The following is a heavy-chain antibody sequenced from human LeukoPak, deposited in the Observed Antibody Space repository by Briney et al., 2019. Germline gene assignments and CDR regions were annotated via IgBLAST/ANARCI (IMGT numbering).Heavy chain of an antibody. CDR3: AKGTFDWSFPLYFDS. J-gene: IGHJ4*02. V-gene: IGHV3-23*01. CDR1: GFTFSSYG. Sequence: GSLRLSCAASGFTFSSYGMSWGRQAPGKGLEWVSAISGSGGSTYYADSVKGRFTISRDNSKNTLYLQMNSLGVEDTAVYYCAKGTFDWSFPLYFDSWGQGILVTVSS. CDR2: ISGSGGST. D-gene: IGHD3-9*01.